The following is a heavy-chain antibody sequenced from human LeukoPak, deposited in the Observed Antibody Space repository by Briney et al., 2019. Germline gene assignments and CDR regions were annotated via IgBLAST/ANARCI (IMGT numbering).Heavy chain of an antibody. Sequence: PGGSLRLSCAASGFTFSDYYMSWIRQAPGKGLEWVSYISSSSSYTNYADSVKGRFTISRDNAKNSLYLQMNSLRAEDTAVYYCAREYYYDSLPFDYWGQGTLVTVSS. V-gene: IGHV3-11*06. CDR3: AREYYYDSLPFDY. CDR2: ISSSSSYT. D-gene: IGHD3-22*01. CDR1: GFTFSDYY. J-gene: IGHJ4*02.